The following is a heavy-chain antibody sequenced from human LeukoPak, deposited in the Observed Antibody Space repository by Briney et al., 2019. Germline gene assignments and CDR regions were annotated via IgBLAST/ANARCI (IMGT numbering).Heavy chain of an antibody. D-gene: IGHD6-13*01. CDR1: GYTFTGYY. CDR3: ARVRIRGAAAGIRNPQNNWFDP. V-gene: IGHV1-2*02. J-gene: IGHJ5*02. Sequence: GASVKVSCKASGYTFTGYYMHWVRQAPGQGLEWMGWINPNSGGTNYAQKFQGRVTMTRDTSISTAYMELSRLRSDDTAVYYCARVRIRGAAAGIRNPQNNWFDPWGQGTLVTVSS. CDR2: INPNSGGT.